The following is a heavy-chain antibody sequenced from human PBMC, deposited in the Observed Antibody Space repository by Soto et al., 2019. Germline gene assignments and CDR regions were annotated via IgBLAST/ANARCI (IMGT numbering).Heavy chain of an antibody. CDR2: ISGSGGST. V-gene: IGHV3-23*01. Sequence: GGSLRLSCAASGFTFSSYAISWGRQAPGKGLEWVSAISGSGGSTYYADSVKGRFTISRDNSKNTLYLQMNSLRAEDTAVYYCAKDRWLLGPNWFDPWGQGALVTVSS. D-gene: IGHD3-22*01. CDR1: GFTFSSYA. J-gene: IGHJ5*02. CDR3: AKDRWLLGPNWFDP.